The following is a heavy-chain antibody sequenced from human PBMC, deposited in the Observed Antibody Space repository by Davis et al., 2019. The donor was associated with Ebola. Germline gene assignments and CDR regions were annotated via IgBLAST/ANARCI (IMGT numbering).Heavy chain of an antibody. Sequence: GESLKIPFAAPGFPFSSYAMSWVRQAPGKGLECVSAISGSGGSTYYADSVKGRFTISRDNAKNSLYLQMNSLRAEDTDVYYCARDQFRAGINWFDPWGQGTLVTVSS. CDR3: ARDQFRAGINWFDP. J-gene: IGHJ5*02. CDR2: ISGSGGST. D-gene: IGHD5-24*01. V-gene: IGHV3-23*01. CDR1: GFPFSSYA.